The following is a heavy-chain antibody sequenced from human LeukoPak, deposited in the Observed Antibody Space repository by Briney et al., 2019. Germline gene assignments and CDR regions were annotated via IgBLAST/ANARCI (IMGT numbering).Heavy chain of an antibody. D-gene: IGHD2/OR15-2a*01. CDR3: ARRSSTASRYFDS. Sequence: GESLKISCKGSGYNFTSYWIVWVRQMPGKGLEWMGIIYPGDSDTRYSPSFQGQVTISADKSISAAYLQWSSLTASDTAMYYCARRSSTASRYFDSWGQGTLVTVSS. CDR2: IYPGDSDT. J-gene: IGHJ4*02. CDR1: GYNFTSYW. V-gene: IGHV5-51*01.